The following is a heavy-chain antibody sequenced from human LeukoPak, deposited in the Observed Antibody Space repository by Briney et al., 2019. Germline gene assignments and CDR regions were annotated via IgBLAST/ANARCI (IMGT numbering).Heavy chain of an antibody. J-gene: IGHJ3*02. CDR3: ARDAFDI. V-gene: IGHV3-21*01. CDR1: EFTFSSYS. CDR2: ISNTNSYI. Sequence: KPGGSLRLSCAASEFTFSSYSMHWVRQAPGKGLEWVSCISNTNSYIYYADSVKGRFTISRDNAKNSLYLQMNSLRAEDTAVYYCARDAFDIWGQGTMVTVSS.